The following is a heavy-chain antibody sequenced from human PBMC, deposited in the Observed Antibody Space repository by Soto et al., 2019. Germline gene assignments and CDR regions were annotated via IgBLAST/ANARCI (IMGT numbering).Heavy chain of an antibody. CDR1: GFTFSSYW. Sequence: EVQLVESGGGLVQPGGSLRLSCAASGFTFSSYWMSWVRQAPGKGLEWVANIKQDGSEKYYVDSVKGRFTISRDNGKNSLYQQMNRLRAEDTAVYYCARVDFWSGYYFDYWGQGTLVTVSS. V-gene: IGHV3-7*01. J-gene: IGHJ4*02. CDR3: ARVDFWSGYYFDY. D-gene: IGHD3-3*01. CDR2: IKQDGSEK.